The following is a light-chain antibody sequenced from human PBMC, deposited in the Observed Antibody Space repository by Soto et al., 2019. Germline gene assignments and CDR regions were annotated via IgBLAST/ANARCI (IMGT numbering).Light chain of an antibody. CDR1: QRISSW. CDR3: QHSFS. Sequence: DIQMTQAPSTLSAPVGNRVTITCRASQRISSWLAWYQQKPGKAPKLLIYKASSLESGVPSRFSGSGSGTELTATISGLQHDDFTSYYGQHSFSFGPGTKVDIK. V-gene: IGKV1-5*03. CDR2: KAS. J-gene: IGKJ3*01.